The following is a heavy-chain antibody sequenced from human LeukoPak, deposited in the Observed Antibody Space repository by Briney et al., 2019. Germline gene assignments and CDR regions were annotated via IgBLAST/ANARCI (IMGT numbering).Heavy chain of an antibody. V-gene: IGHV4-59*01. J-gene: IGHJ6*04. CDR1: GGSISSYY. Sequence: PSETLSLTCTVSGGSISSYYWSWIRQPPGKGLEWIGYIYYSGSTNYNPSLKSRVTISVDTSKNQFSLKLSSVTAADTAVYYCARGLYGSGSYRNYYYYGMDVWGKGTTVTVSS. CDR3: ARGLYGSGSYRNYYYYGMDV. D-gene: IGHD3-10*01. CDR2: IYYSGST.